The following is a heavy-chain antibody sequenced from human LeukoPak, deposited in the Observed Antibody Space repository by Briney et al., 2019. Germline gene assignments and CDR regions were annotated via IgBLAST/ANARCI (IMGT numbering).Heavy chain of an antibody. V-gene: IGHV1-18*01. Sequence: ASVKDSCKASGYTFTSYGVSWVRQDPGQGREWMGWISAYNGNTNYAQKLQGRVTMTTDTSTSTAYMELRTLRSDDTAVYYCARDDDWCGETSPCAFDIWGQGTMVTVSS. D-gene: IGHD3-10*01. CDR1: GYTFTSYG. CDR2: ISAYNGNT. J-gene: IGHJ3*02. CDR3: ARDDDWCGETSPCAFDI.